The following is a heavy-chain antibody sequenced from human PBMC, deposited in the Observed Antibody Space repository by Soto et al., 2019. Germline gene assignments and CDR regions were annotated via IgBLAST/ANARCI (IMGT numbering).Heavy chain of an antibody. V-gene: IGHV3-30-3*01. D-gene: IGHD2-15*01. Sequence: QVQLVESGGGVVQPGRSLRLSCTASEFTFSDHAMHWVRQAPGKGLEWVALLAYDVSHNYYADSLRGRFSISRDNSRNTLFLQMNCLRAEETAVYYWARDPGKGYCSGGDCYAPDFWGQGTLVTVS. CDR2: LAYDVSHN. CDR1: EFTFSDHA. CDR3: ARDPGKGYCSGGDCYAPDF. J-gene: IGHJ4*02.